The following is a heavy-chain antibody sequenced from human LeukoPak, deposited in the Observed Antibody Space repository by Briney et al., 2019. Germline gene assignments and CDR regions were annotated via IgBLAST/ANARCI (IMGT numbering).Heavy chain of an antibody. D-gene: IGHD4/OR15-4a*01. Sequence: GSLRLSCVASGFTFSTYTFNWVRQAPGKGLEWLSYISSGGLTIFYADSVKGRFTISRDNTKNAIYLDMTNLRAEDTAVYYCARDFDYGDYIDFWGQGTLVAVSS. CDR2: ISSGGLTI. CDR3: ARDFDYGDYIDF. CDR1: GFTFSTYT. J-gene: IGHJ4*02. V-gene: IGHV3-48*04.